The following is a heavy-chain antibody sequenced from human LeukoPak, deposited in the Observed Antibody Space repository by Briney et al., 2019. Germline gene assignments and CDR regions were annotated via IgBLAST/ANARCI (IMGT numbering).Heavy chain of an antibody. CDR1: GYTFTSYD. Sequence: ASVKVSCKASGYTFTSYDTNWVRQATGQGLEWMGWMNPNSGNTGYAQKFQGRVTMTRNTSISTAYMELSSLRSEDTAVYYCARARRGVVATNYYYYMDVWGKGTTVTVSS. D-gene: IGHD2-21*02. J-gene: IGHJ6*03. CDR3: ARARRGVVATNYYYYMDV. V-gene: IGHV1-8*01. CDR2: MNPNSGNT.